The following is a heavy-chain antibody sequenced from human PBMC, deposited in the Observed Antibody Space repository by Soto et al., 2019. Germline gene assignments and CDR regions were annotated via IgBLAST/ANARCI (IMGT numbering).Heavy chain of an antibody. J-gene: IGHJ4*02. CDR1: GYTFTSSA. D-gene: IGHD5-12*01. V-gene: IGHV1-18*01. Sequence: ASVKVSCKASGYTFTSSAVHCGRQARGQGLEWIGWISVGSGNTNYAQKLQGRVTMTTDTSTSTAYIELRSLRSDDTAVYYCARVDIVSEITDYWGQGTLVTVSS. CDR2: ISVGSGNT. CDR3: ARVDIVSEITDY.